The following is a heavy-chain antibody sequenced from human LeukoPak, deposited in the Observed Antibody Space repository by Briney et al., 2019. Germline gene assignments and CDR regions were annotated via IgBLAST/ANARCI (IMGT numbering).Heavy chain of an antibody. V-gene: IGHV3-23*01. D-gene: IGHD4-17*01. Sequence: GGSLRLSCAASVFTFSSYAMSWVRQAPGKGLEWVSAISGSGGSTYYADSVKGRFTISRDNSKNTLYLQMNSLRAEDTAVYYCAKAGYSRDYGDYDYFDYWGQGTLVTVSS. J-gene: IGHJ4*02. CDR1: VFTFSSYA. CDR2: ISGSGGST. CDR3: AKAGYSRDYGDYDYFDY.